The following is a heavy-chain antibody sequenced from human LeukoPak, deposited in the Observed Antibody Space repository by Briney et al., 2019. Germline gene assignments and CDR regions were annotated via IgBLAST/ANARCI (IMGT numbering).Heavy chain of an antibody. CDR2: INHSGST. Sequence: SETLSLTCAVYGGSFSGYYWSWIRQPPGKGLEWIGEINHSGSTYYNPSLKSRVTISVDTSKNQFSLKLSSVTAADTAVYYCARAAMVRGVCGDYWGRGTLVTVSS. D-gene: IGHD3-10*01. V-gene: IGHV4-34*01. J-gene: IGHJ4*02. CDR1: GGSFSGYY. CDR3: ARAAMVRGVCGDY.